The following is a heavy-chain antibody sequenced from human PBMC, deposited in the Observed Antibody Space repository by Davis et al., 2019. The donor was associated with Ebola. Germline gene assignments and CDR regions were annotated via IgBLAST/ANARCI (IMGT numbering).Heavy chain of an antibody. CDR1: GGTFSSYA. Sequence: SVKVSCKASGGTFSSYAISWVRQAPGQGLEWMGGIIPIFGTANYAQKFQGRVTITADESTSTAYMEVSGLTSEDTAVYYCAGDDHRSGFEHWGQGALVTISA. J-gene: IGHJ4*02. CDR2: IIPIFGTA. CDR3: AGDDHRSGFEH. V-gene: IGHV1-69*13. D-gene: IGHD1-26*01.